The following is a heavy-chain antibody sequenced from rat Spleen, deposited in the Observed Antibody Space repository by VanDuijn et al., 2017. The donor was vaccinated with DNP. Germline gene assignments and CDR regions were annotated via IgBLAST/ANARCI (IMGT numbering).Heavy chain of an antibody. CDR1: GFNFNDYW. J-gene: IGHJ2*01. CDR3: ARHVGDYYYSAGVDY. CDR2: INKDSRTI. Sequence: EVKLVESGGGLVQPGRSLKLSCAASGFNFNDYWMGWVRQAPGKGLEWIGEINKDSRTIKYSPSLKDKFTISRDNVQNTLYLQMSKLGSEDTAIYYCARHVGDYYYSAGVDYWGQGVMVTVSS. D-gene: IGHD1-1*01. V-gene: IGHV4-2*01.